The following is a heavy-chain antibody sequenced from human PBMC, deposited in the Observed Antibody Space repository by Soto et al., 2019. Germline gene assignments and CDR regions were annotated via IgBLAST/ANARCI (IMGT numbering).Heavy chain of an antibody. Sequence: GGSLRLSCAVSGFICSSYDMSWVRQAPGKGLEWVSTILVGGSTHYEDSVKGRFTISRDTSKNTVYLQMNSLTAGDTSFYYCAKATATSGGAFEIYGQGTMVTVSS. CDR1: GFICSSYD. CDR3: AKATATSGGAFEI. CDR2: ILVGGST. D-gene: IGHD1-1*01. V-gene: IGHV3-23*01. J-gene: IGHJ3*02.